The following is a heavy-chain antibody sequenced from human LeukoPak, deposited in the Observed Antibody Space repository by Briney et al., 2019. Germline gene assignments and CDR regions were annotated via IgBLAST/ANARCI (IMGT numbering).Heavy chain of an antibody. CDR3: VRDTRSYYLDY. CDR2: ISYDGSNK. D-gene: IGHD1-26*01. Sequence: GGSLRLSCAASGFTFSSYAMHWVRQAPGKGLEWVAVISYDGSNKYYADSVKGRFTISRDNPKNTLYLQMNSLRVEDTAVYYCVRDTRSYYLDYWGQGTPVTVSS. J-gene: IGHJ4*02. CDR1: GFTFSSYA. V-gene: IGHV3-30-3*01.